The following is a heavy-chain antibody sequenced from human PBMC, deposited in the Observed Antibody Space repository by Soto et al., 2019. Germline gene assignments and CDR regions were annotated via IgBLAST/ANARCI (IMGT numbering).Heavy chain of an antibody. CDR1: GFTFSSYS. V-gene: IGHV3-21*01. CDR2: ISSSSSYI. Sequence: GGSLRLSCAASGFTFSSYSMNWVRQAPGKGLEWVSSISSSSSYIYYADSVKGRFTISRDNAKNSLYLQMNSLRAEDTAVYYCARDYCSSTSCYVDYWGQGTLVTVSS. D-gene: IGHD2-2*01. J-gene: IGHJ4*02. CDR3: ARDYCSSTSCYVDY.